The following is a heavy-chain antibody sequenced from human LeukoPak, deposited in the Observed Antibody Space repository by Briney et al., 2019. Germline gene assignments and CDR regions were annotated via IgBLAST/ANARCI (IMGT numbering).Heavy chain of an antibody. V-gene: IGHV1-69*05. CDR3: ARDPPRGTAPGY. CDR1: GGTFSSYA. J-gene: IGHJ4*02. Sequence: GASVKVSCKASGGTFSSYAISWVRQAPGQGLEWMGGIIPIFGTANYAQKFQGRVTITTDESTSTAYMELSSLRSEDTAVYYCARDPPRGTAPGYWGQGTMVTVSS. CDR2: IIPIFGTA. D-gene: IGHD5-18*01.